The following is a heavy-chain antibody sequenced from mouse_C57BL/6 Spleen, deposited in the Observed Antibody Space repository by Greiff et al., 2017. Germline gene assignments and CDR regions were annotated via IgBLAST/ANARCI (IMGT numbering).Heavy chain of an antibody. CDR2: INPSTGGT. Sequence: EVKLVESGPELVKPGASVKISCKASGYSFTGYYMNWVKQSPEKSLEWIGEINPSTGGTTYNQKFKAKATLTVDKSSSTAYMQLKSLTSEDSAVYYCARSSVVDYFDYWGQGTTRTVSS. D-gene: IGHD1-1*01. V-gene: IGHV1-42*01. J-gene: IGHJ2*01. CDR3: ARSSVVDYFDY. CDR1: GYSFTGYY.